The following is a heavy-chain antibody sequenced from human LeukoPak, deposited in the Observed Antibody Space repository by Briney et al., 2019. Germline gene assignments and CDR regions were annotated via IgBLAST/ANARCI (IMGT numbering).Heavy chain of an antibody. Sequence: PSETLSLTCTVSGDSISSYYWSWIRQPPGKGLELVGYIYYSGSTNYNPSLKSRVTISVDTSKNQFPLRLSSVTAADTAVYYCARGGYYYYGMDVWGQGTTVTVSS. CDR3: ARGGYYYYGMDV. CDR2: IYYSGST. CDR1: GDSISSYY. J-gene: IGHJ6*02. V-gene: IGHV4-59*01.